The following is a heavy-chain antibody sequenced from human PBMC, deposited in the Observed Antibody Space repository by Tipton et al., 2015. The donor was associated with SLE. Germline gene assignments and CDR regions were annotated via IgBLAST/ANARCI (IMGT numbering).Heavy chain of an antibody. CDR1: GFSITNGYY. CDR3: ARLLRRYSSSWADAFDI. V-gene: IGHV4-38-2*01. CDR2: VYHTGTT. J-gene: IGHJ3*02. D-gene: IGHD6-13*01. Sequence: TLSLTCAVSGFSITNGYYCAWIRQSPGKGLEWIGSVYHTGTTYYNPSLKSRVTISVDTSKNQSSLKLSSVTAADTAVYYCARLLRRYSSSWADAFDIWGQGTMVTVSS.